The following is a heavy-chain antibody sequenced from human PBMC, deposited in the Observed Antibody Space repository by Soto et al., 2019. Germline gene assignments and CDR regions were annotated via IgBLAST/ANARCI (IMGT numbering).Heavy chain of an antibody. CDR3: AKLLRVAVAGTYFDY. Sequence: LSLTCTVSGGSISSSSYYWGWIRQPPGKGLEWIGSIYYSGSTYYNPSLKSRVTISVDTSKNQFSLKLSSVTAADTAVYYCAKLLRVAVAGTYFDYWGQGTLVAVSS. J-gene: IGHJ4*02. D-gene: IGHD6-19*01. CDR1: GGSISSSSYY. CDR2: IYYSGST. V-gene: IGHV4-39*01.